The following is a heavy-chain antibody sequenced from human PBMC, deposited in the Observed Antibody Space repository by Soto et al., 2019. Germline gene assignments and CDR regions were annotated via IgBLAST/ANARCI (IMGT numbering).Heavy chain of an antibody. CDR3: ARGGQYFDWLFK. CDR1: GGSFIGYY. D-gene: IGHD3-9*01. J-gene: IGHJ4*02. V-gene: IGHV4-34*01. CDR2: INDSGST. Sequence: SETLSLTCGVYGGSFIGYYWNWIRQSPGQGLEWIGEINDSGSTNYNPSLKSRDKISEDTSRSQFSLKLSSVTAADTAVYFCARGGQYFDWLFKWGQGTPVTVS.